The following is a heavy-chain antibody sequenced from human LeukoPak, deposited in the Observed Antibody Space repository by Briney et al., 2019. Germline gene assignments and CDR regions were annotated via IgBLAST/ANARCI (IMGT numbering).Heavy chain of an antibody. D-gene: IGHD3-10*01. CDR3: ARGALLWFGAKMEYYFDS. CDR2: SSYNGNT. V-gene: IGHV4-59*01. Sequence: SETLSLTCTVSGAYFTNYYWSFIRQPPGKGLEWIGFSSYNGNTNYNPSLKSRVTISVDTSKNQFSLRLKSVTAADTAVYYCARGALLWFGAKMEYYFDSWGQGTPLTVSS. CDR1: GAYFTNYY. J-gene: IGHJ4*02.